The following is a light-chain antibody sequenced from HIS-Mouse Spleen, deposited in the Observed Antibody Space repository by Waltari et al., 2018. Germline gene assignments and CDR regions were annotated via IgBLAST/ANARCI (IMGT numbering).Light chain of an antibody. CDR1: SIAVGSYNL. CDR3: CSYAGSSTWV. Sequence: QSALTQPASVSGSPGQSITISRTGTSIAVGSYNLVSWYQQHPGKAPKLMIYEGSKRPSGVSNRFSGSKSGNTASLTISGLQAEDEADYYCCSYAGSSTWVFGGGTKLTVL. V-gene: IGLV2-23*01. CDR2: EGS. J-gene: IGLJ3*02.